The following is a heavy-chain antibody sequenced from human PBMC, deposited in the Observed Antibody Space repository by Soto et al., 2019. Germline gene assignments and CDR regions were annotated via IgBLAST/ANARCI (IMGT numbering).Heavy chain of an antibody. V-gene: IGHV4-61*01. CDR1: GGSVSSGSYY. Sequence: LSLTCTVSGGSVSSGSYYWSWIRQPPGKGLEWIGYIYYSGSTNYNPSLKSRVTISVDTSKNQFSLKLSSVTAADTAVYYCARDCVGTYYYDSSGYPNWFDPWGQGTLVTVSS. CDR2: IYYSGST. D-gene: IGHD3-22*01. J-gene: IGHJ5*02. CDR3: ARDCVGTYYYDSSGYPNWFDP.